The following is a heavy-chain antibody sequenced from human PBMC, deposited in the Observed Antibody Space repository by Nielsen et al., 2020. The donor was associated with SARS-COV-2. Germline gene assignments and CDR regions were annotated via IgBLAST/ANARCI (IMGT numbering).Heavy chain of an antibody. V-gene: IGHV3-9*01. CDR3: AKLGELGY. J-gene: IGHJ4*02. D-gene: IGHD3-16*01. Sequence: SLKISCAASGFTFDDYAMHWVRQAPGKGLGWVSGISWNSGSIGYADSVKGRFTISRDNAKNSLYLQMNSLRAEDTALYYCAKLGELGYWGQGTLVTVSS. CDR1: GFTFDDYA. CDR2: ISWNSGSI.